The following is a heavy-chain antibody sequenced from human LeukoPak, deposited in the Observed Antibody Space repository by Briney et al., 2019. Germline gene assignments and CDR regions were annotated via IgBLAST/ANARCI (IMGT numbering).Heavy chain of an antibody. CDR1: GFTFNKYW. V-gene: IGHV3-7*01. CDR3: ARGYYYSGTHYLSFFDY. CDR2: INQDDSQI. D-gene: IGHD3-10*01. Sequence: GGSLRLSCAASGFTFNKYWLTWVRKAPGKGLEWVANINQDDSQIYYLESVEGRFTITRDNAKNSLHLQKNSLRAEDTAVYYCARGYYYSGTHYLSFFDYWGQGTLVTVSS. J-gene: IGHJ4*02.